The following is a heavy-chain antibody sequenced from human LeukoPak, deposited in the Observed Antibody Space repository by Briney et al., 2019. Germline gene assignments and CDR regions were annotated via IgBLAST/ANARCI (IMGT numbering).Heavy chain of an antibody. Sequence: GGSLRLSCAASGFTVSNNYMNWVRQAPGKGPEWVSLIYSGGSTHYADSVKGRFTISRDNAKNSLYLQMNSLRAEDTAVYYCARDREQQLTAFDYWGQGTLVTASS. D-gene: IGHD6-13*01. J-gene: IGHJ4*02. CDR1: GFTVSNNY. V-gene: IGHV3-53*01. CDR2: IYSGGST. CDR3: ARDREQQLTAFDY.